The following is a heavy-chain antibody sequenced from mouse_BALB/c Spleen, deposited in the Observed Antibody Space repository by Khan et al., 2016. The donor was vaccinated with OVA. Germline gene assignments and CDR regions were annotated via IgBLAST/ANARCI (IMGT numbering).Heavy chain of an antibody. D-gene: IGHD2-14*01. CDR1: GFSLSRYN. Sequence: QVQLQQSGPGLVAPSQSLSITCTVSGFSLSRYNIHWVRQPPGKGLEWLGMIWGGGGTDYNSTLKIRLSISKDNSKCQVFLKMNSLQTDDTAMYYFARAYYRYDGYYAMDYWGQGASVTVSS. CDR3: ARAYYRYDGYYAMDY. J-gene: IGHJ4*01. V-gene: IGHV2-6-4*01. CDR2: IWGGGGT.